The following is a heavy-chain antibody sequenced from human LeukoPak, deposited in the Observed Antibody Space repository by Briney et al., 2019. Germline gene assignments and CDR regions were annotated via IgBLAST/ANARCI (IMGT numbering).Heavy chain of an antibody. CDR1: GGSISSYY. Sequence: SETLSLTCTVSGGSISSYYWSWIRQPPGKGLEWIGDIYYGGSTNYNPSLRSRVTISVDTSKNQFSLKLSSVTAADTAVYYCARHGGGDDFWGGYYIGYYYYGIDVWGQGTTVTVSS. D-gene: IGHD3-3*01. V-gene: IGHV4-59*08. CDR3: ARHGGGDDFWGGYYIGYYYYGIDV. J-gene: IGHJ6*02. CDR2: IYYGGST.